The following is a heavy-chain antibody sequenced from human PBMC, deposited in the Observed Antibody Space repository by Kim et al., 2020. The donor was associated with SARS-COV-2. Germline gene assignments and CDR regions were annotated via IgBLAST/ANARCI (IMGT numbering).Heavy chain of an antibody. CDR3: PGTLDYGDYQYYFDY. D-gene: IGHD4-17*01. CDR2: ISSSGSTI. V-gene: IGHV3-48*03. J-gene: IGHJ4*02. Sequence: GGSLRLSCAASGFTFSSYEMNWVRQAPGKGLEWVSYISSSGSTIYYADSVKGRFTISRDNAKNSLYLQMNSLRAEDTAVYYCPGTLDYGDYQYYFDYWGQGTLVTVSS. CDR1: GFTFSSYE.